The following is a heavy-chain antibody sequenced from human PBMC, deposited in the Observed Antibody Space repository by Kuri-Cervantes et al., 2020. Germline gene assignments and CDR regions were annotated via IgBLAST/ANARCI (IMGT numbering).Heavy chain of an antibody. V-gene: IGHV4-61*08. J-gene: IGHJ5*02. D-gene: IGHD2-8*01. Sequence: ESLKISCTVSGDSISSGDYYWSWIRQPPGKGLEWIGEINHSGSTNYNPSLKSRVTISVDTSKNQFSLKLSSVTAADTAVYYCARDGGYATRSWFDPWGQGTLVTVSS. CDR2: INHSGST. CDR3: ARDGGYATRSWFDP. CDR1: GDSISSGDYY.